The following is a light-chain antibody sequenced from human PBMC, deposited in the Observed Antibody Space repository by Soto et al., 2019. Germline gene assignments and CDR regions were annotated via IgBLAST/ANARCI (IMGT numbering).Light chain of an antibody. Sequence: DIQMTQSPSSLSASVGDRVTITCRASQGITNYLAWYQQKPGRVPKLLIYEASTSQSGVPSRFSGSGSGTDFTLTISSLQTEDVATYYCQKYNSAPRTFGQGTKVEIK. CDR2: EAS. J-gene: IGKJ1*01. CDR1: QGITNY. V-gene: IGKV1-27*01. CDR3: QKYNSAPRT.